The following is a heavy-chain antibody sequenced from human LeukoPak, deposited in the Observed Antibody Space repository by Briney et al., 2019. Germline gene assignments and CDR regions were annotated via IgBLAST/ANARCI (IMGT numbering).Heavy chain of an antibody. Sequence: SSETLSLTCAVYGGSFSGYYWSWIRQPPGKGLGWIGEINHSGSTNYNPSLKSRVTISVDTSKNQFSLKLSSVTAADTAVYYCARGATVTVYYFDYWGQGTLVTVSS. V-gene: IGHV4-34*01. J-gene: IGHJ4*02. D-gene: IGHD4-17*01. CDR3: ARGATVTVYYFDY. CDR1: GGSFSGYY. CDR2: INHSGST.